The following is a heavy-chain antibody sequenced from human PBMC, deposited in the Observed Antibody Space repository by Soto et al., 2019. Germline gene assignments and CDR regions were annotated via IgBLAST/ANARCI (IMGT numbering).Heavy chain of an antibody. CDR2: IMQDGSER. CDR3: GRGHSAPDS. CDR1: GFRIGYYW. J-gene: IGHJ4*02. Sequence: GSLTLSCTGSGFRIGYYWMSWVRQAPGKGLEWVANIMQDGSERQYVDSVEGRFTISRDNAKNSLYLQMNGLRAEDTAVYYCGRGHSAPDSWGQGTLVTVSS. V-gene: IGHV3-7*01.